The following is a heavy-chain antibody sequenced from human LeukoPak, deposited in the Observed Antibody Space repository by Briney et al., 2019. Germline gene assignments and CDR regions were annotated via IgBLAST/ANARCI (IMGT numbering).Heavy chain of an antibody. J-gene: IGHJ3*02. CDR2: ISAYNGNT. V-gene: IGHV1-18*01. Sequence: GASVKVSCKASGYIFTSYGISWVRQAPGQGLEWMGWISAYNGNTNYAQKLQGRVTMTTDTSTSTAYMELRSLRSDDTAVYYCARDPRASNYDFWSGYYTWDAFDIWGQGTMVTVSS. CDR1: GYIFTSYG. CDR3: ARDPRASNYDFWSGYYTWDAFDI. D-gene: IGHD3-3*01.